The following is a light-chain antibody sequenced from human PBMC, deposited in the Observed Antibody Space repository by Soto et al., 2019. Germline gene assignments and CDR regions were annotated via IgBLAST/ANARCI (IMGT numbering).Light chain of an antibody. J-gene: IGKJ1*01. V-gene: IGKV1-5*03. CDR2: NAS. CDR1: QSINNW. CDR3: QQYESFPRT. Sequence: DIQMTQSPSTLSASVGDRVTITCRASQSINNWLAWYQQKPGKAPKLFIFNASTLESGVPSRFSGSGSGTEFTLSISSLQPDDFATYFCQQYESFPRTFGQGTKVDIK.